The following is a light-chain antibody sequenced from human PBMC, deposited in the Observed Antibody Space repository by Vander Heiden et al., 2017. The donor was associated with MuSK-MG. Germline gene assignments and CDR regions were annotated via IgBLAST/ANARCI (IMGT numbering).Light chain of an antibody. CDR3: QQDDCVPYT. Sequence: DIVMTQSPDSLAVSLGERATINCKSSQSVLYSSNNNNYLAWYQQKPGQPPKLLIKWASTRESGVPDRFSGSGSGTDFALTISSLQAEDVAVYYCQQDDCVPYTFGQGTKLEIK. J-gene: IGKJ2*01. V-gene: IGKV4-1*01. CDR2: WAS. CDR1: QSVLYSSNNNNY.